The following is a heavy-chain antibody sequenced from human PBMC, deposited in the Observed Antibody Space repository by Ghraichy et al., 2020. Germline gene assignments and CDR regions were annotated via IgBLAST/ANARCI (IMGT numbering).Heavy chain of an antibody. D-gene: IGHD6-19*01. Sequence: GGSLTLSCAGSGLTFSAYAMNWVRQVPGQGLEWVAGISGPGGNTYYADSVRGRFTISRDTSKNTLYLQMNSLRAEDTAVYYCAKSLRRISVTGYYFDNWGQGSLVTVSS. CDR2: ISGPGGNT. V-gene: IGHV3-23*01. CDR3: AKSLRRISVTGYYFDN. J-gene: IGHJ4*02. CDR1: GLTFSAYA.